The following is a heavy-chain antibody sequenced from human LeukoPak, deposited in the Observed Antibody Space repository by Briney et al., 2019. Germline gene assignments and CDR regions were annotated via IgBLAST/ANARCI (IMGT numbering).Heavy chain of an antibody. CDR3: ARESHLVRGVIGLPSY. V-gene: IGHV1-3*01. CDR2: INAGNGNT. J-gene: IGHJ4*02. D-gene: IGHD3-10*01. Sequence: ASVKVSCKASGYTFTSYDMHWVRQAPGQRLEWMGWINAGNGNTKYSQKFQGRVTITRYTSASTAYMELSSLRSADTAVYYCARESHLVRGVIGLPSYWGQGTLVTVS. CDR1: GYTFTSYD.